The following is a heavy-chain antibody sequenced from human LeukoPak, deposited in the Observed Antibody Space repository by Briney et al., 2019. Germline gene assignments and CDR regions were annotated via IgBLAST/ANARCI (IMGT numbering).Heavy chain of an antibody. CDR1: GGSISSYY. J-gene: IGHJ6*03. V-gene: IGHV4-59*12. D-gene: IGHD1-26*01. CDR2: IYYCGST. Sequence: SETLSLTCTVSGGSISSYYWSWIRQPPGKGLEWIGYIYYCGSTNYNPSLKSRVTISVDTSKNQFSLKLSSVTAADTAVYYCARLGSYFSFYNYHYYYMDVWGKGTTVTISS. CDR3: ARLGSYFSFYNYHYYYMDV.